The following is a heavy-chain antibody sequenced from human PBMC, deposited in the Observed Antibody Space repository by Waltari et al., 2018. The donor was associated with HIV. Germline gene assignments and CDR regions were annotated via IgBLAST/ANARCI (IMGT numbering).Heavy chain of an antibody. J-gene: IGHJ4*02. CDR2: ISGDGHST. CDR3: AKGNYDVLTGYYGPSFEY. D-gene: IGHD3-9*01. Sequence: EVELVESGGTLVQPGGSLRLSCSASGFTFSSYAIHWVRQTPGKGLEYVSAISGDGHSTYYACSLKGRLTITRDNSKNTVWLQMRSLRAEDTAVYYCAKGNYDVLTGYYGPSFEYWGQGTLVTVSS. V-gene: IGHV3-64D*06. CDR1: GFTFSSYA.